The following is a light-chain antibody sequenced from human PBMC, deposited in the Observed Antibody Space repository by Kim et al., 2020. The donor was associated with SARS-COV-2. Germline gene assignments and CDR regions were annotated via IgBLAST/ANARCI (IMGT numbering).Light chain of an antibody. J-gene: IGLJ2*01. CDR2: SNK. CDR3: SARDYGLSGVV. V-gene: IGLV1-47*01. Sequence: GQCVSMPCCGTCSEDEMGDEYWYRQQPKPGHKLLMVSNKHRPSAVAVRVRFSESGSAATLALSGLGTEDKADYYCSARDYGLSGVVFGGGTQLTVL. CDR1: CSEDEMGD.